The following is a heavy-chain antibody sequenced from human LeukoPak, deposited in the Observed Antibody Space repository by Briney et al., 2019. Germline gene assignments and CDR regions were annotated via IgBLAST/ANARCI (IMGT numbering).Heavy chain of an antibody. CDR1: GGSISSGGYY. CDR2: ISYSGSA. J-gene: IGHJ4*02. CDR3: ARGSLDFDY. Sequence: PSETLSLTCTVSGGSISSGGYYWSWIRQHPGKGLEWIGYISYSGSAHYNPSLKSRVTISVDTSKNQFSLKLSSVTAADTAVYYCARGSLDFDYWGQGTLVTVPS. V-gene: IGHV4-31*03.